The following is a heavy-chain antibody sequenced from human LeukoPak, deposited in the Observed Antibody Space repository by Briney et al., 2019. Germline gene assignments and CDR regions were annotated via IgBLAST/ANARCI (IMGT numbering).Heavy chain of an antibody. CDR2: IIPIFGTA. D-gene: IGHD3-3*01. V-gene: IGHV1-69*05. J-gene: IGHJ6*03. CDR3: ARGRHPPITIFGVAAPVDYYYYYYMDV. Sequence: ASVKVSCKASGGTFSSYAISWVRQAPGQGLEWMGGIIPIFGTANYTQKFQGRVTITTDESTSTAYMELSSLRSEDTAVYYCARGRHPPITIFGVAAPVDYYYYYYMDVWGKGTTVTVSS. CDR1: GGTFSSYA.